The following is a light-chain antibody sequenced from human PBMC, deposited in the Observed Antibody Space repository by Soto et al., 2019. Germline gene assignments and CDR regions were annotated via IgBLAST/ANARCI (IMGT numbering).Light chain of an antibody. CDR1: SSDVGGYKY. CDR2: DVS. J-gene: IGLJ1*01. CDR3: ISYTSNTTLYV. V-gene: IGLV2-14*03. Sequence: QSVLTQPASVTGSPGQSITISCTGTSSDVGGYKYVSWYQQHPDKAPKLIIYDVSNRPSGVSNRFSGSKSGNTASLTISGLQAEDEADFYCISYTSNTTLYVFGTGTKVTVL.